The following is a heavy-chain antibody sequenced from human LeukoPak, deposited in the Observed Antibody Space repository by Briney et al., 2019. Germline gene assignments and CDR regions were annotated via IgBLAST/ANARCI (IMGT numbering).Heavy chain of an antibody. CDR1: GFTFSSYA. D-gene: IGHD5-18*01. J-gene: IGHJ5*02. CDR2: ISGSGGST. V-gene: IGHV3-23*01. Sequence: GGPLRLSCAASGFTFSSYAMSWVRQAPGKGLEWVSAISGSGGSTYYADSVKGRFTISGDNSKNTLYLQMNSLRAEDTAVYYCAKEAQYSPRGGIDPWGQGTLVTVSS. CDR3: AKEAQYSPRGGIDP.